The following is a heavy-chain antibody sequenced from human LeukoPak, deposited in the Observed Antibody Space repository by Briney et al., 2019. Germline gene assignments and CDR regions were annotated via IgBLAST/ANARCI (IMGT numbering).Heavy chain of an antibody. CDR2: ISWNTRST. J-gene: IGHJ4*02. CDR1: GFSFDDYA. V-gene: IGHV3-9*01. CDR3: AKGHDSGGYYYGNYFDY. D-gene: IGHD3-22*01. Sequence: GGSLRLSCAASGFSFDDYAMHWVRHAPGKGLEWVSGISWNTRSTGYADSVKGRFTISRDNAKNSLYLQLNSLGAEDTALYYCAKGHDSGGYYYGNYFDYWGQGTLVTVSS.